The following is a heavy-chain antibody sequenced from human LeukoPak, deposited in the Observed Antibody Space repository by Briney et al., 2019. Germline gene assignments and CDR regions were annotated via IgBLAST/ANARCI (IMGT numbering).Heavy chain of an antibody. CDR3: ARDWDTVMVTDTFDI. D-gene: IGHD5-18*01. J-gene: IGHJ3*02. V-gene: IGHV1-18*01. CDR1: GYTFTSYD. Sequence: EASVKVSCKASGYTFTSYDINWVRQAPGQGLEWMGWISGYNGNTYYAQKLQGRVTMTTDTSTSTAYMELRSLRSDDTAVYYCARDWDTVMVTDTFDIWGQGTVVTVSS. CDR2: ISGYNGNT.